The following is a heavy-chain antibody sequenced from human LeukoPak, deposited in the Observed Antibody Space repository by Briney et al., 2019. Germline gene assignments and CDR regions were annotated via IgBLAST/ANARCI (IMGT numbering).Heavy chain of an antibody. D-gene: IGHD2-21*01. Sequence: GGSLRLSCVASGFTFNNYAMRWVRQVPGKGLEWVSAISASGSITYYADSVKGRFTISRDNSKNTLYLQMNSLRAEDTALYYCARPASCNGDTCYRIDYWGQGTLVTVSS. CDR1: GFTFNNYA. CDR2: ISASGSIT. CDR3: ARPASCNGDTCYRIDY. J-gene: IGHJ4*02. V-gene: IGHV3-23*01.